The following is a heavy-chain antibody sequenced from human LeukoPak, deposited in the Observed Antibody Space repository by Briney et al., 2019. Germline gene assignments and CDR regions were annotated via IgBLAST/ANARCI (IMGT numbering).Heavy chain of an antibody. J-gene: IGHJ4*02. CDR2: IKHSGST. D-gene: IGHD3-3*01. Sequence: TSETLSLTCAVYGGSFSGYYWSWIRQPPGKGLEWIGEIKHSGSTNYNPSLKSRVTISVDTSKNQFSLKLSSVTAADTAVYYCARDLEGGFDYWGQGTLVTVSS. V-gene: IGHV4-34*01. CDR1: GGSFSGYY. CDR3: ARDLEGGFDY.